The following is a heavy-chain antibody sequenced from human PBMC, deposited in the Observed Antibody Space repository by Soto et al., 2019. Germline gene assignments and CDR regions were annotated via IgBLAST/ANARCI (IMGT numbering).Heavy chain of an antibody. CDR2: IYWDGDE. CDR3: AHKGGRGAGMDV. D-gene: IGHD2-15*01. CDR1: GFSVSTSGVG. Sequence: QITLKESGPTLVKPTQTLTLTCTFSGFSVSTSGVGVAWIRQPPGKALEWLALIYWDGDERYSPFLQSRVTITKDTSTNRVVLTMTNMDPVETATYYCAHKGGRGAGMDVWGQGTTVIVSS. V-gene: IGHV2-5*02. J-gene: IGHJ6*02.